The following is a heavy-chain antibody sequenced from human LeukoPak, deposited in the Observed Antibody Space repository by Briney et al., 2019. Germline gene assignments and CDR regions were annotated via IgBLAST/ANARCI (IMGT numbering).Heavy chain of an antibody. Sequence: PGGSLRLSCAASGFTFSDYYMSWVRPAPGEGLGWVSYISSSDSTIYYADSVKGRFTISRDNAKNSLFLQMNSLRAEDTAVYYCARDRTVGVTPYFDYWGQGTLVTVSS. V-gene: IGHV3-11*04. D-gene: IGHD1-26*01. CDR3: ARDRTVGVTPYFDY. CDR2: ISSSDSTI. J-gene: IGHJ4*02. CDR1: GFTFSDYY.